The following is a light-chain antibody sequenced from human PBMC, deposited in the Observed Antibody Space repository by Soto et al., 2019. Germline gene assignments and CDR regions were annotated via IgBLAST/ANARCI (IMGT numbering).Light chain of an antibody. CDR2: DAS. Sequence: EIVLTQSPATLSLSPGERATLSCRASQSVSSYLAWYQQRPGQAPRLLMYDASNRATGIPARFSGSGSGTDFTLPISSLEPEDCALYYCQQRSNWPRTFGGGTKVES. J-gene: IGKJ4*01. CDR3: QQRSNWPRT. CDR1: QSVSSY. V-gene: IGKV3-11*01.